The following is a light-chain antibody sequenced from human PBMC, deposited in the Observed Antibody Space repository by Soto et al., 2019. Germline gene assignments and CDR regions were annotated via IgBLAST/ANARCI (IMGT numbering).Light chain of an antibody. CDR2: GVS. CDR3: QQYNNCPT. Sequence: IVMTQSPATLSVSPGDRATLSCRASQSVNGNLAWYQQKPGQAPRLLIYGVSTRASGIAARFSGSGSGTEFTLTISSLQSEDFAIYHCQQYNNCPTFGQGTKLEIK. V-gene: IGKV3-15*01. J-gene: IGKJ2*01. CDR1: QSVNGN.